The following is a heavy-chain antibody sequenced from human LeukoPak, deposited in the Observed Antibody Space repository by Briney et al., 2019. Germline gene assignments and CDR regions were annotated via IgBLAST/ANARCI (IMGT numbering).Heavy chain of an antibody. V-gene: IGHV1-8*01. CDR3: ARSNDRFYYLDY. D-gene: IGHD1-1*01. CDR2: MNPNSGNT. Sequence: ASVKVSCKASGYTFTSYDINWVRQATGQGLEWMGWMNPNSGNTGYAQKFQGRVTMTRNTSISTAYMELSSLRSEDTAVYYCARSNDRFYYLDYWGQGTLVTVSS. CDR1: GYTFTSYD. J-gene: IGHJ4*02.